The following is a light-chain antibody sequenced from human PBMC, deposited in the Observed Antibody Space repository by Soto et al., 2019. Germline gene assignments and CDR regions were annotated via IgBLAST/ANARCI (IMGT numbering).Light chain of an antibody. Sequence: QSALTQPASVSGSPGQSITISCTGTSSEVGYYNLVWYQHHPGKAPKLIIYEVNKRPSGVSNRFSGSKSGNTASLTISGLQAEDEADYHCCSYAGSSTYVFGTGTKLTVL. V-gene: IGLV2-23*02. J-gene: IGLJ1*01. CDR2: EVN. CDR1: SSEVGYYNL. CDR3: CSYAGSSTYV.